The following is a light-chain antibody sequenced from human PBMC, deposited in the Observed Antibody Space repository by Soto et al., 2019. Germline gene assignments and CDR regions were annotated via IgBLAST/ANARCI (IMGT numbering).Light chain of an antibody. CDR1: QSISSW. Sequence: DIQMTQSPSTLSASVGDRVTITCRASQSISSWLAWYQQKPGKAPKVLIYDVSSLESGVPSRFSGSGSGTEFTLTISSLQPDDFATYYCQQYSIYPITFGQGTRLESK. CDR2: DVS. CDR3: QQYSIYPIT. J-gene: IGKJ5*01. V-gene: IGKV1-5*01.